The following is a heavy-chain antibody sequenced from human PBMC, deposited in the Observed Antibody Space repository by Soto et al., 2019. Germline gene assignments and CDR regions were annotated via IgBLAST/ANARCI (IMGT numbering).Heavy chain of an antibody. CDR1: GGYISIGGYY. D-gene: IGHD6-13*01. CDR2: IYYSGRT. Sequence: SETLCLTFTVSGGYISIGGYYWSWIRQHPGKGLELIVYIYYSGRTYYNPSLKSRVTISVDTSKNQFSLKLSSVTAADTAVYYCARDSSIRNITRFDDYYYYYGMDVWRQGTTVTVSS. J-gene: IGHJ6*02. CDR3: ARDSSIRNITRFDDYYYYYGMDV. V-gene: IGHV4-31*03.